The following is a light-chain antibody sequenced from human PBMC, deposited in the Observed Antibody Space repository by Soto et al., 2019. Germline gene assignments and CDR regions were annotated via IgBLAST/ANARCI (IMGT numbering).Light chain of an antibody. CDR2: SNN. J-gene: IGLJ3*02. CDR3: ASWDASLNGWM. V-gene: IGLV1-44*01. CDR1: RSNIESNT. Sequence: QSVLTQPPSASGTPGQRVAISCSGSRSNIESNTVNWYQQLPGAAPKLLIFSNNQRPSGVPDRFSGSKSGTSASLAISGLQSADEADYFCASWDASLNGWMFGGGTKLTVL.